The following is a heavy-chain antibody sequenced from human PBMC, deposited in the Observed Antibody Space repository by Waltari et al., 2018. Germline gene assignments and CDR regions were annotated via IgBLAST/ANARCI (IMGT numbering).Heavy chain of an antibody. CDR3: ASVTGTGY. V-gene: IGHV3-30*03. J-gene: IGHJ4*02. CDR1: GFNFNDYG. Sequence: QVHLVESGGGVVQTGGSLRLYCAGSGFNFNDYGIHWVRQAPGKGLEWLAVVSFEETTQYYADSVKGRFTISRDKSMNTVYLEMNSLRPDDTAMYYCASVTGTGYWGQGTLVTVSS. D-gene: IGHD1-1*01. CDR2: VSFEETTQ.